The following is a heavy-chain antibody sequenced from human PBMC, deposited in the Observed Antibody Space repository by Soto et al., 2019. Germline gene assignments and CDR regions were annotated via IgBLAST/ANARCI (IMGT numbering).Heavy chain of an antibody. J-gene: IGHJ5*02. CDR3: ARGPVSGYDFWSGYSYNWFDP. D-gene: IGHD3-3*01. CDR1: GYTFTSNA. Sequence: ASVKPSCKASGYTFTSNAMHWVRQAPKQRLEWMGWINAGNGNTKYSQKFQGRVTITRDTSASTAYMELSSLRSEDTAVYYCARGPVSGYDFWSGYSYNWFDPWGQGTLVTVSS. CDR2: INAGNGNT. V-gene: IGHV1-3*01.